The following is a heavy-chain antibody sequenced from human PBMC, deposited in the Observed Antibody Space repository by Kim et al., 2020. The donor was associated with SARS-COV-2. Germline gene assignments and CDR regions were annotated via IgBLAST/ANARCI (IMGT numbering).Heavy chain of an antibody. D-gene: IGHD2-2*01. V-gene: IGHV3-53*01. CDR3: ARETSDRHIDH. Sequence: TYYADAVKGRFTIARESSKNTVYLQMDSLRAEDTALYYCARETSDRHIDHWGQGTLVTVSS. CDR2: T. J-gene: IGHJ4*02.